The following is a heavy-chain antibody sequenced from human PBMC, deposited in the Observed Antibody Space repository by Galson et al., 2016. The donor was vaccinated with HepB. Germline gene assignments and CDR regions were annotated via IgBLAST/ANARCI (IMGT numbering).Heavy chain of an antibody. V-gene: IGHV3-53*01. D-gene: IGHD5-24*01. Sequence: SLRVSCAASGFTVSNNYMSWVRQAPGKGLEWVSVIYSGGSTYYADSVKGRFTISRDNSKNTLYLQMNSLRAEDTAVYYCARDPMATRYYYYGMDVWGQGTTVTVSS. CDR2: IYSGGST. CDR1: GFTVSNNY. CDR3: ARDPMATRYYYYGMDV. J-gene: IGHJ6*02.